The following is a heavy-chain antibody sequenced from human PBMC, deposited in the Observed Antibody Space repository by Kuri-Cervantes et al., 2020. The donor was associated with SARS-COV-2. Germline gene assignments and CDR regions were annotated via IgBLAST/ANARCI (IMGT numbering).Heavy chain of an antibody. Sequence: GESLKISCAASGFTFSSYAMSWVRQAPGKGLEYVSAISGSGGSTYYADSVKGRFTISRHNSKNTLYLQMNSLRAEDTAVYYCARVWGRFGTGYYIDYWGQGTLVTVSS. V-gene: IGHV3-23*01. CDR3: ARVWGRFGTGYYIDY. CDR1: GFTFSSYA. D-gene: IGHD3/OR15-3a*01. CDR2: ISGSGGST. J-gene: IGHJ4*02.